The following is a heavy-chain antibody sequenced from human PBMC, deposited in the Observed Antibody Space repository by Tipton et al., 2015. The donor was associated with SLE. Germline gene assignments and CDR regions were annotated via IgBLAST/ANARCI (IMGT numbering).Heavy chain of an antibody. CDR1: GGSINTYY. J-gene: IGHJ4*02. Sequence: TLSLTCTVSGGSINTYYWAWVRQPAGKGLGWIGRIYTGGNTKYNPPLESRVSLSVDTSRGQFFLEVRSVTAADTAVYYCVVCSPSSCSYFDYWGQGRLVTVSS. D-gene: IGHD2-2*01. CDR3: VVCSPSSCSYFDY. V-gene: IGHV4-4*07. CDR2: IYTGGNT.